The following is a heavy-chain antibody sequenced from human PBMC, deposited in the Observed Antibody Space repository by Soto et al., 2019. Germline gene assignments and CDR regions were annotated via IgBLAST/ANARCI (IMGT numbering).Heavy chain of an antibody. CDR1: GYNFSTYY. J-gene: IGHJ4*02. CDR3: AREADTSMVDY. CDR2: LNPRNGQT. Sequence: QVPLVQSGAEVKKPGASVKVSCQTSGYNFSTYYFNWVRQAAGQGPEWMGWLNPRNGQTGYVQKFRGRISMTRDTSIATVYLELSRLTSEDTAIYYCAREADTSMVDYWGQGTLVTVSS. D-gene: IGHD5-18*01. V-gene: IGHV1-8*01.